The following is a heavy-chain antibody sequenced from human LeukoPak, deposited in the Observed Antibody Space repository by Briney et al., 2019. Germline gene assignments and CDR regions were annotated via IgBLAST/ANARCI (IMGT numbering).Heavy chain of an antibody. CDR1: GFTFSSYA. V-gene: IGHV3-20*04. CDR2: INWNGGST. J-gene: IGHJ3*02. Sequence: RAGGSLRLSCAASGFTFSSYAMSWVRQAPGKGLEWVSGINWNGGSTGYADSVKGRFTISRDNAKNSLYLQMNSLRAEDTALYYCAKGDTIFGVVPLGAFDIWGQGTMVTVSS. CDR3: AKGDTIFGVVPLGAFDI. D-gene: IGHD3-3*01.